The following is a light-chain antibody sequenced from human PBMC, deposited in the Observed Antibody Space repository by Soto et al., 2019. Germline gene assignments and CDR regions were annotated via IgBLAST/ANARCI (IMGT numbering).Light chain of an antibody. CDR1: QSISGN. CDR2: HAI. CDR3: QQYNNWPPIT. Sequence: EVVMTQSPATLSVSPGERASLSCRASQSISGNLAWYQQKPGQAPRLLIYHAIARATGIPTRFSGSGSGTEFTLTISSLQSEDFAAYYCQQYNNWPPITFGQGTRLEIK. J-gene: IGKJ5*01. V-gene: IGKV3-15*01.